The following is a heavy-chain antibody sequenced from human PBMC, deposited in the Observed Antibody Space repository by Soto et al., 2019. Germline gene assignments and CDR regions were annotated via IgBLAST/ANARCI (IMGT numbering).Heavy chain of an antibody. Sequence: SETLSLTCTVSGGSISSSSYYWDWIRQPPGKGLEWIGSIYYSGSTYYNPSLKSRVTISVDTSKNQFSLKLSSVTAADTAVYYRARSRRVLRFLEWSINYYYYYGMDVWGQGTTVTVSS. CDR3: ARSRRVLRFLEWSINYYYYYGMDV. CDR1: GGSISSSSYY. CDR2: IYYSGST. V-gene: IGHV4-39*01. J-gene: IGHJ6*02. D-gene: IGHD3-3*01.